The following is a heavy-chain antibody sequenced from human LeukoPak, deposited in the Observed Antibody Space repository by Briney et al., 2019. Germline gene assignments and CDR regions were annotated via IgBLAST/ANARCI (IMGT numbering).Heavy chain of an antibody. V-gene: IGHV3-23*01. Sequence: TGGSLRLSCADSGFTFRSYSMNWVRQAPGKGLEWVSLISFSGANSYYPDSVKGRFSVSRDNSKDTLYLQLSGLRADDTAIYYCARDMELSTWGPGTMVTVSS. CDR1: GFTFRSYS. CDR3: ARDMELST. CDR2: ISFSGANS. J-gene: IGHJ3*01. D-gene: IGHD3-16*02.